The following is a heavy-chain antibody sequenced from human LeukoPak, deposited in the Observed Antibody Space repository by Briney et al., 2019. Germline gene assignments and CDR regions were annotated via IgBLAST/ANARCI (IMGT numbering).Heavy chain of an antibody. J-gene: IGHJ6*02. CDR1: GGTFNNYA. CDR3: ARARDRNYYFHGVDV. D-gene: IGHD2-21*02. Sequence: GASVKVSCKASGGTFNNYAINWVRQAPGQGLEWVGGTIPIYGTAHYAQKFQGRVTITADESTSTGYMELSSLRSEDTAVYYCARARDRNYYFHGVDVWGQGTTVTVSS. V-gene: IGHV1-69*13. CDR2: TIPIYGTA.